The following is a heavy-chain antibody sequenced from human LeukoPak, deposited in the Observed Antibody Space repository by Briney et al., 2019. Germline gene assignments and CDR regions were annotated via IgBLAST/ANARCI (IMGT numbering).Heavy chain of an antibody. D-gene: IGHD1-1*01. Sequence: GGSLRLSCAASGFTLSDYYMSWIRQAPGKGLEWVSYISSSGSTIYYADSVKGRFTISRDNSKNTLYLQMNSLRAEDTAVYYCAKGGNWNGLNYFDYWGQGTLVTVSS. J-gene: IGHJ4*02. CDR1: GFTLSDYY. CDR2: ISSSGSTI. CDR3: AKGGNWNGLNYFDY. V-gene: IGHV3-11*01.